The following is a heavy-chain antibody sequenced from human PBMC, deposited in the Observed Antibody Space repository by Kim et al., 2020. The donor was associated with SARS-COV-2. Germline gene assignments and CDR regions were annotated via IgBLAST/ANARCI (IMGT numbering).Heavy chain of an antibody. J-gene: IGHJ4*02. V-gene: IGHV1-2*02. CDR3: ARITILSGTNY. Sequence: ASVKVSCKASESTFNGYYLHWVRQAPGQGFEWMGWISPNGGGTNYAQKFQGRLTMTRDTSITTAYMELSSLRSDDTAVYYCARITILSGTNYWGQGTLVTVSS. D-gene: IGHD3-9*01. CDR2: ISPNGGGT. CDR1: ESTFNGYY.